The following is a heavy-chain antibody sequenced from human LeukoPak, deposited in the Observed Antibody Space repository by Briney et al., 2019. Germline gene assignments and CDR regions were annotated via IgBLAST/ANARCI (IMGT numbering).Heavy chain of an antibody. CDR2: ISYDGSNK. V-gene: IGHV3-30*04. J-gene: IGHJ4*02. Sequence: PGGSLRLSCAASGFTFSSYAMHWVRQAPGKGLEWVAVISYDGSNKYYADSVKGRFTISRDNSKNTLYLQMNSLRAEDTAVYYCARVRGGGWSSNFFFDYWGQGTLVTVSS. CDR1: GFTFSSYA. D-gene: IGHD4-11*01. CDR3: ARVRGGGWSSNFFFDY.